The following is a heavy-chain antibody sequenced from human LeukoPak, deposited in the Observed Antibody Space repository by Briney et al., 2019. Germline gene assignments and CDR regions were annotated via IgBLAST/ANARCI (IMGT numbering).Heavy chain of an antibody. V-gene: IGHV4-4*07. CDR2: IYTSGST. CDR1: GGSISSYY. CDR3: ARGLTYYDFWSGYYRINWFDP. D-gene: IGHD3-3*01. Sequence: PSETLSLTCTVSGGSISSYYWSWIRQPAGKGLEWIRRIYTSGSTNYNPSLKSRVTMSVDTSKNQFSPKLSSVTAADTAVYYCARGLTYYDFWSGYYRINWFDPWGREPWSPSPQ. J-gene: IGHJ5*02.